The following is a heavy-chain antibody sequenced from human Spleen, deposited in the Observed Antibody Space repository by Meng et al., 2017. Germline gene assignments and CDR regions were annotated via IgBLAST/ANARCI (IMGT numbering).Heavy chain of an antibody. V-gene: IGHV4-28*01. D-gene: IGHD2-21*02. CDR3: ASQSVTAIPFDY. CDR1: GYSISSSNW. Sequence: QVQLQQWGAGLVKPSDTLSLTCAVSGYSISSSNWWGWIRQPPGKGLEWIGYIYCSVSTFYYPSLESRVTMSVDTSKNQFSLKMKSVTAADTAVYYCASQSVTAIPFDYWGPGALVTVSS. CDR2: IYCSVST. J-gene: IGHJ4*02.